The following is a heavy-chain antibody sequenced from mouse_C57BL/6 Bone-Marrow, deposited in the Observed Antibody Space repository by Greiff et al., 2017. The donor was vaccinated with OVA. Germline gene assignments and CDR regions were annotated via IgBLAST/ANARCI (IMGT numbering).Heavy chain of an antibody. CDR1: GFSLTSYG. CDR2: IWRGGST. CDR3: ARIYSNYDYAMDY. Sequence: VQLQQSGPGLVQPSQSLSITCTVSGFSLTSYGVHWVRQSPGKGLEWLGVIWRGGSTDYNAAFMSRLSITKDNSKSQVFFKMNSLQADDTAIYYCARIYSNYDYAMDYWGQGTSVTVSS. V-gene: IGHV2-5*01. J-gene: IGHJ4*01. D-gene: IGHD2-5*01.